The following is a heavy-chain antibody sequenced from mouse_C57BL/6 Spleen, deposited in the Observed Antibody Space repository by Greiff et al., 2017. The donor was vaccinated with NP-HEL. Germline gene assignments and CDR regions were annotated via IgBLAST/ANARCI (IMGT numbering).Heavy chain of an antibody. V-gene: IGHV6-6*01. CDR3: TSSTMVTTGFAY. J-gene: IGHJ3*01. CDR2: IRNKANNHAT. Sequence: EVKLVESGGGLVQPGGSMKLSCAASGFTFSDAWMDWVRQSPEKGLEWVAEIRNKANNHATYYAESVKGRFTISRDDSKSSVYLQMNSLRAEDTGIYYCTSSTMVTTGFAYWGQGTLVTVSA. CDR1: GFTFSDAW. D-gene: IGHD2-2*01.